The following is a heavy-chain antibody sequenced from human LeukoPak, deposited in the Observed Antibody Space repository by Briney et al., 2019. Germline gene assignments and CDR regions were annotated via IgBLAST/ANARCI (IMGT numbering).Heavy chain of an antibody. CDR2: IVVGSGNT. J-gene: IGHJ4*02. D-gene: IGHD2-2*01. CDR3: ARDRGGSGTSCYDY. CDR1: GFTFTSSA. Sequence: SVKVSCKAPGFTFTSSAVQWVRQARGQRLEWIGWIVVGSGNTNYAQKFQERVTITRDMSTSTAYMELSSLRSEDTAVYYCARDRGGSGTSCYDYWGQGTLVTVSS. V-gene: IGHV1-58*01.